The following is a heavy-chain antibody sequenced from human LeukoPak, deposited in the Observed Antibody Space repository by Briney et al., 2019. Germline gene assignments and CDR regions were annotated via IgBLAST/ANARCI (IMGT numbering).Heavy chain of an antibody. CDR2: ISYDGSNK. V-gene: IGHV3-30*03. D-gene: IGHD1-26*01. Sequence: SGGSLRLSRAASGFTFSSYGMHWVRQAPGKGLEWVAVISYDGSNKYYADSVKGRFTISRDNSKNTLYLQMNSLRAEDTAVYYCASQYSGSFLGAFDIWGQGTMVTVSS. CDR1: GFTFSSYG. J-gene: IGHJ3*02. CDR3: ASQYSGSFLGAFDI.